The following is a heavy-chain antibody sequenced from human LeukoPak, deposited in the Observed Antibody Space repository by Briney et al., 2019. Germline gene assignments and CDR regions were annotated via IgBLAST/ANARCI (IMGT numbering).Heavy chain of an antibody. V-gene: IGHV1-46*01. J-gene: IGHJ6*03. D-gene: IGHD6-13*01. Sequence: ASVEVSCKASGYTFTSYYMHWVRQAPGQGLEWMGIINPSGGSTSYAQKFQGRVTMTRDMSTSTVYMELSSLRSEDTAVYCCASKGQGIAAAGADYYMDVWGKGTTVTVSS. CDR2: INPSGGST. CDR3: ASKGQGIAAAGADYYMDV. CDR1: GYTFTSYY.